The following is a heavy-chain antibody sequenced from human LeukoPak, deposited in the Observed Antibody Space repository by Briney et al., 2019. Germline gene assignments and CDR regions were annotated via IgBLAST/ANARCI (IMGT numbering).Heavy chain of an antibody. D-gene: IGHD2-21*01. CDR2: ISYDATNK. V-gene: IGHV3-30*18. CDR3: AKDGAGLCAENAPLDY. Sequence: PGGSLRLSSAASALPFSTYAATCVRQAPGKGLEWVTIISYDATNKYYADSVKGRFTISRDNSKNTLYLQMNSLRAEDTAVYYSAKDGAGLCAENAPLDYWGQGTLVTVSS. CDR1: ALPFSTYA. J-gene: IGHJ4*02.